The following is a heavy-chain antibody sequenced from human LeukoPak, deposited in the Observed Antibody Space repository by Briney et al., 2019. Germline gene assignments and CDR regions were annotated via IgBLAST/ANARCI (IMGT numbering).Heavy chain of an antibody. J-gene: IGHJ4*02. CDR3: AKRRDSNYGY. CDR2: IFGTTGST. V-gene: IGHV3-23*01. Sequence: GGSLRLSCAASGFSFSNYAMSWVRQAPGKGLEWVSGIFGTTGSTYYADSVKGRFTISRDNSKNTLYLQMNSLRAEDTAVYYCAKRRDSNYGYWGQGTLVTVSS. CDR1: GFSFSNYA. D-gene: IGHD4-11*01.